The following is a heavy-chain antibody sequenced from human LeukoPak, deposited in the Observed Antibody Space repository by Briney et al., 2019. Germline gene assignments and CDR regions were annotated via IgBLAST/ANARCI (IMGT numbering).Heavy chain of an antibody. D-gene: IGHD5-12*01. J-gene: IGHJ4*02. Sequence: PGGSLRLSCAASGFTFSSYAMSWVRQAPGKGLEWVSGVSGSGGSTYYADSVKGRFTTSRDNSKNTLYLQMNSLRAEDTAVYYCAKDLDIVATITGNWGQGTLVTVPS. V-gene: IGHV3-23*01. CDR1: GFTFSSYA. CDR2: VSGSGGST. CDR3: AKDLDIVATITGN.